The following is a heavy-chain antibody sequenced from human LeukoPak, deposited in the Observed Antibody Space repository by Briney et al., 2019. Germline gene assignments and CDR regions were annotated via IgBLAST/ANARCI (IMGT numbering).Heavy chain of an antibody. CDR3: ARVRRYYGSGSSIDY. Sequence: PGGSLRPSCAASGFTFSSYWMSWVRQAPGKGLEWVANIKEGGSEKYYVDSVKGRFTISRDNAKNSLFLQMNSLRAEDTAVYYCARVRRYYGSGSSIDYWGQGTLVTVSS. D-gene: IGHD3-10*01. J-gene: IGHJ4*02. V-gene: IGHV3-7*05. CDR2: IKEGGSEK. CDR1: GFTFSSYW.